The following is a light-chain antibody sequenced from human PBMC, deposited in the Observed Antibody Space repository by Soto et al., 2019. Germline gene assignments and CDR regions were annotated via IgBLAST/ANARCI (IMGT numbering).Light chain of an antibody. Sequence: DIQLTQSPSFLSASVGDRVTISCRASQGISSYLAWYQHKPGKAPNLLISAASTLQSGVPSRFSGSGSGTEFTLTISSLQPEDFAVYYCQQRSNWPLTFGQGTRLENK. CDR1: QGISSY. V-gene: IGKV1-9*01. CDR3: QQRSNWPLT. J-gene: IGKJ5*01. CDR2: AAS.